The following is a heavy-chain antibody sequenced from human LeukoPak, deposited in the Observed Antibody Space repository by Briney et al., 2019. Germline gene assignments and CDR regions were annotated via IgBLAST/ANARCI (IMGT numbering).Heavy chain of an antibody. J-gene: IGHJ4*02. V-gene: IGHV1-18*01. CDR2: ISAYNGNT. CDR3: ARGGRGEMATILGPP. D-gene: IGHD5-24*01. CDR1: GYTFTSYA. Sequence: ASVKVSCKASGYTFTSYAMNWVRQAPGQGLEWMGWISAYNGNTNYAQKLQGRVTMTRDTSTSTVYMELSSLRSEDTAVYYCARGGRGEMATILGPPWGQGTLVTVSS.